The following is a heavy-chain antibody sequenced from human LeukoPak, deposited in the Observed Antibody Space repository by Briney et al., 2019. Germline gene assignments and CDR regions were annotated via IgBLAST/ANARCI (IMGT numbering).Heavy chain of an antibody. V-gene: IGHV3-7*01. CDR1: GFTFSSHA. Sequence: GGSLRLSCAASGFTFSSHAMNWVRQAPGKGLEWVANIKQDGSEKYYVDSVKGRFTISRDNAKNSLYLQMNSLRAEDTAVYYCARGFPLGPNFDYWGQGTLVTVSS. CDR2: IKQDGSEK. CDR3: ARGFPLGPNFDY. J-gene: IGHJ4*02.